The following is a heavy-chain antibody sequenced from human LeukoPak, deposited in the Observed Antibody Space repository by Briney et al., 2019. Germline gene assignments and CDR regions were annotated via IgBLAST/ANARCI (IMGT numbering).Heavy chain of an antibody. CDR3: ARSGDSSGYYYSGYFDY. V-gene: IGHV3-53*01. J-gene: IGHJ4*02. Sequence: GGSLRLSCAASGFTVSSNYMSWVRQAPGKGLEWVSVIYSGGSTYYADSVKGRFTISRDNSKNTLYLQMNSLRAEDTAVYYCARSGDSSGYYYSGYFDYWGQGTLVTVSS. CDR1: GFTVSSNY. D-gene: IGHD3-22*01. CDR2: IYSGGST.